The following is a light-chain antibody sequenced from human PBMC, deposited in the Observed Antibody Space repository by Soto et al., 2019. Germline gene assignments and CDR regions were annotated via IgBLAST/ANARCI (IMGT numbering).Light chain of an antibody. J-gene: IGKJ2*01. Sequence: EIVMTQSPGTLSVSPGERATLSCRASQSVRSNLAWYQQKPGQAPRLLICGASTRATGIPARFSGSGSGTELTLTISSLQSEDFAVYYCQQYNDWPGTFGQGTTLEVK. V-gene: IGKV3-15*01. CDR1: QSVRSN. CDR2: GAS. CDR3: QQYNDWPGT.